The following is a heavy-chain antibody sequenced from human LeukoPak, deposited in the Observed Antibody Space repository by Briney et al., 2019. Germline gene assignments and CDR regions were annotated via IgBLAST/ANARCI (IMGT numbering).Heavy chain of an antibody. D-gene: IGHD1-26*01. V-gene: IGHV3-30*02. CDR3: AKDLTPIVGASSD. CDR2: IRYDGSNK. Sequence: GRSLRLSCAASGFTFSSYAMHWVRQAPGKGLEWVAFIRYDGSNKYYADSVKGRFTISRDNSKNTLYLQMNSLRAEDTAVYYCAKDLTPIVGASSDWGQGTLVTVSS. J-gene: IGHJ4*02. CDR1: GFTFSSYA.